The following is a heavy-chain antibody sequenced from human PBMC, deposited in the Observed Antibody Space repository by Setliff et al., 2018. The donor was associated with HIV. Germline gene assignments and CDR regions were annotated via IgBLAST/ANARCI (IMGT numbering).Heavy chain of an antibody. CDR2: IYHSGST. CDR3: ARAYCSSTSCYPYDY. D-gene: IGHD2-2*01. J-gene: IGHJ4*02. Sequence: SETLSLTCAVSGYPISSGYYWGWIRQPPGKGLEWIGSIYHSGSTYYNPSLKSRVTISVDTSKNQFSLKLSSVTAADTAVYYCARAYCSSTSCYPYDYWGQGTLVTVSS. CDR1: GYPISSGYY. V-gene: IGHV4-38-2*01.